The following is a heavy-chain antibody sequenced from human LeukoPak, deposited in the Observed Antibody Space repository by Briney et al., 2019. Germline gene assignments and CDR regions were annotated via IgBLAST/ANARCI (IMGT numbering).Heavy chain of an antibody. V-gene: IGHV4-38-2*01. CDR1: GYSISSGYY. CDR3: ARGGSGYEKD. Sequence: SETLSLTCAVSGYSISSGYYWGWIRQPPGKGLEWIGSIYHSGSTYYNPSLKSRVTMSIDTSKNQFSLKLSSVTAADTAVYYCARGGSGYEKDWGQGTLVTVSS. D-gene: IGHD5-12*01. CDR2: IYHSGST. J-gene: IGHJ4*02.